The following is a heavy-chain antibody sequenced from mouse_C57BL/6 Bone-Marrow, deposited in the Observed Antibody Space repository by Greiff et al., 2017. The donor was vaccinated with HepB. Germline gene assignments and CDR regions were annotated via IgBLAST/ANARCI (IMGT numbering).Heavy chain of an antibody. CDR1: GYSITSGYY. V-gene: IGHV3-6*01. Sequence: EVQLQQSGPGLVKPSQSLSLTCSVTGYSITSGYYWNWIRQFPGNKLEWMGYISYDGSNNYNPSLKNRISITRDTSKNQFFLKLNSVTTEDTATYYCARALIPWFAYWGQGTLVTVSA. CDR2: ISYDGSN. D-gene: IGHD6-1*01. J-gene: IGHJ3*01. CDR3: ARALIPWFAY.